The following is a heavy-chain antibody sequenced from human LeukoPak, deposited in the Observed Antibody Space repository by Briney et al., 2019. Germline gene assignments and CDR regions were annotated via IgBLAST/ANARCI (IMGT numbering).Heavy chain of an antibody. Sequence: SSVKVSCKASGYTFTGYYMHWVRQAPGQGLELMAWINPNSGGTYYAQNFHDRITMTRDTSISTAYMELSRLRSDDTAIYYCARANALYCSSSSCLFDYWGQGTVVTVSS. CDR2: INPNSGGT. CDR1: GYTFTGYY. V-gene: IGHV1-2*02. D-gene: IGHD2-2*01. CDR3: ARANALYCSSSSCLFDY. J-gene: IGHJ4*02.